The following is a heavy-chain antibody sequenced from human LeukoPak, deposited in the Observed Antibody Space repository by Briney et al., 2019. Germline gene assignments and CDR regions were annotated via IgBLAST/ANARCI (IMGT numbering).Heavy chain of an antibody. Sequence: GASVKVSCKASGYTFTGYYIHWVRQAPGQGLEWMGWINPNSGGTNYAQKFQGRVTMTRDTSISTAYMELSRLRSDDTAVYYCASEIPAYCSSTSCPLYYYYGMDVWGQGTTVTVSS. J-gene: IGHJ6*02. V-gene: IGHV1-2*02. CDR2: INPNSGGT. CDR1: GYTFTGYY. D-gene: IGHD2-2*01. CDR3: ASEIPAYCSSTSCPLYYYYGMDV.